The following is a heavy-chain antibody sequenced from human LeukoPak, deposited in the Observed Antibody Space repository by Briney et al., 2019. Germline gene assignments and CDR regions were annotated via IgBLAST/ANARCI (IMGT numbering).Heavy chain of an antibody. D-gene: IGHD3-3*01. CDR3: ARGLTYYDFWSGHHPGSYYMDV. CDR1: GASVSTSH. J-gene: IGHJ6*03. CDR2: LSYTGKT. V-gene: IGHV4-59*02. Sequence: KPSETLSLTCLVSGASVSTSHWNWIRQLPGKGLEWIGCLSYTGKTDYNPSLTSRVTISLGTSKNQVSLKLRSVTAADTAVYYCARGLTYYDFWSGHHPGSYYMDVWGKGTTVTVSS.